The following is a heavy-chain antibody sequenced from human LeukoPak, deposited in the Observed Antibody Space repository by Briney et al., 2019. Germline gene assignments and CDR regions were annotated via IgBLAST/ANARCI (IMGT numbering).Heavy chain of an antibody. D-gene: IGHD1-20*01. V-gene: IGHV3-7*01. CDR1: GFTFSSYW. CDR3: ARGNWNHPPYYYYYMDV. Sequence: GGSLRLSCAASGFTFSSYWMSWVRQAPGKGLEWVANIKQDGSEKYYVDSVKGRFTISRDNAKNSLYLRMNSLRAEDTAVYYCARGNWNHPPYYYYYMDVWGKGTTVTVSS. CDR2: IKQDGSEK. J-gene: IGHJ6*03.